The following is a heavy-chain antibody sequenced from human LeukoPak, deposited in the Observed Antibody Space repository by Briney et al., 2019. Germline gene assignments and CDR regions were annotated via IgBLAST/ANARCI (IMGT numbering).Heavy chain of an antibody. Sequence: GGSLRLSCAASGFTFSSYWMHWVRHTPGKGLVWVSRIKGDGSSTSYADSVKGRFTISRDNSKNTLYLQMHSLRAEDTAVYYCAKDRGTHRLFDYWGQGTLVTVSS. CDR1: GFTFSSYW. CDR2: IKGDGSST. J-gene: IGHJ4*02. CDR3: AKDRGTHRLFDY. D-gene: IGHD1-1*01. V-gene: IGHV3-74*01.